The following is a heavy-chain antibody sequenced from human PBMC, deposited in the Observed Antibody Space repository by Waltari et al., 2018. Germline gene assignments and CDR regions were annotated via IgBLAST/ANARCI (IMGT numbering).Heavy chain of an antibody. CDR3: ASRLDYGYYGLGMDV. CDR1: GFTFDDYA. D-gene: IGHD4-17*01. Sequence: GESGGGLVQPGRSLRLSCAASGFTFDDYAMHWVRQAPGKGLEWVSGISWNSGSIGYADSVKGRFTISRDNAKNSLYLQMNSLRAEDTALYYCASRLDYGYYGLGMDVWGQGTTVTVSS. CDR2: ISWNSGSI. V-gene: IGHV3-9*01. J-gene: IGHJ6*02.